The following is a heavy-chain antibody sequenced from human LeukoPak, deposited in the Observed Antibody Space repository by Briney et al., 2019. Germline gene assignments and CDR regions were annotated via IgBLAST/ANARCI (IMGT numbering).Heavy chain of an antibody. CDR2: IKWDGGST. CDR3: ARDMGSGYFFAEGY. D-gene: IGHD3-22*01. V-gene: IGHV3-20*04. J-gene: IGHJ4*02. Sequence: GGSLRLSCVASGFTFDDYGMSWVRQAPGKGLEWVCGIKWDGGSTGYADSVKGRFTISRDNAKNSLYLQMNSLRAEDTAFYYCARDMGSGYFFAEGYWGQGTLVTVSS. CDR1: GFTFDDYG.